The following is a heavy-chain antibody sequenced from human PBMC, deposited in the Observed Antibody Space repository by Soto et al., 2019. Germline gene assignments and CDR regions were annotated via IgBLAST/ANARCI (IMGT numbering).Heavy chain of an antibody. Sequence: QVQLVESGGGVVQPGRSLTLSCAASGFSFSTYGMHWIRQAPGKGLEWVAVMWSNGNKNCAASVKGRFTISRDTSQNILFLQMDSLRAEDTAVYYCARDSLGVPTDFDYWGQGTLVTVSS. D-gene: IGHD2-8*01. J-gene: IGHJ4*02. CDR3: ARDSLGVPTDFDY. V-gene: IGHV3-33*01. CDR2: MWSNGNK. CDR1: GFSFSTYG.